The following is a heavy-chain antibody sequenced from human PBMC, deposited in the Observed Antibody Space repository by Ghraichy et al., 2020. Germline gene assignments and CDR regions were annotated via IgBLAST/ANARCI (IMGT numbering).Heavy chain of an antibody. CDR1: GGSISSGGYY. V-gene: IGHV4-31*03. Sequence: LRLSCTVSGGSISSGGYYWSWIRQHSRKGLEWIGYIYYSGSTYYNPSLKSRVTISVDTSKNQFSLKLSSVTAADTAVYYCARFRADYDFWSGYSPLYYYGMDVWGQGTTVTVSS. J-gene: IGHJ6*02. CDR2: IYYSGST. CDR3: ARFRADYDFWSGYSPLYYYGMDV. D-gene: IGHD3-3*01.